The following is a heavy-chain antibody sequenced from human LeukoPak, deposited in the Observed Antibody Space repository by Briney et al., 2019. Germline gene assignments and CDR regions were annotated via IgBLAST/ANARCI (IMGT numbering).Heavy chain of an antibody. V-gene: IGHV4-30-4*08. CDR1: GGSMSSGDGY. CDR3: ARGGGAAAGRVHPRYN. D-gene: IGHD6-13*01. CDR2: IYYRGST. Sequence: SQTLSLTCTVSGGSMSSGDGYWSWIRQPPGKALEWIGYIYYRGSTYYNPSLKSRVTISLDTSKNQFSLKLSSVTAADTAVYYCARGGGAAAGRVHPRYNWGQGTLVTLSS. J-gene: IGHJ4*02.